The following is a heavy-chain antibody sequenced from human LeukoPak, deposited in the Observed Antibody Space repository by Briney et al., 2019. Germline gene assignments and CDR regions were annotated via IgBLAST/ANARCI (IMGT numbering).Heavy chain of an antibody. CDR3: ARGTFKDGLDV. J-gene: IGHJ6*02. V-gene: IGHV4-4*07. CDR1: GGSISIFY. Sequence: SETLTLTCTVSGGSISIFYWSWIRQPAGKGLDWIGRIHSSGRINHNPSLKSRVTLSVDTSKNQFSLKLTSVAAADTAVYYCARGTFKDGLDVWGQGTTVTVS. D-gene: IGHD2/OR15-2a*01. CDR2: IHSSGRI.